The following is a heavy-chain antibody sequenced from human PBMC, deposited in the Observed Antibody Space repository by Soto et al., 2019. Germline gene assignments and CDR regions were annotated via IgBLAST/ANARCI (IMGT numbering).Heavy chain of an antibody. CDR1: GGSFSGYY. D-gene: IGHD4-17*01. Sequence: QVQLQQWGAGLLKPSETLSLTCGVYGGSFSGYYWSWIRQSPGKGLEWIGRINLRGSTDYNPALKSRLTMSVDTTRNQFSLNLTSVTAADTAVYYCTRGRRSTGIAYWGQGTLVTVSS. J-gene: IGHJ4*02. CDR3: TRGRRSTGIAY. V-gene: IGHV4-34*02. CDR2: INLRGST.